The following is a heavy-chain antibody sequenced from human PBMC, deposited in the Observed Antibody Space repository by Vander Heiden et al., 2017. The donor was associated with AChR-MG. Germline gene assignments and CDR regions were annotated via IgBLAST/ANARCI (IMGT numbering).Heavy chain of an antibody. CDR1: GFTFSSHG. CDR2: ISYDGSNK. Sequence: QVQLVESGGGVVQPGRSLRLSCAASGFTFSSHGIHWVRQAPGKGLEWVAVISYDGSNKYYADSVKGRFTISRDNSKNTLYLQMNSLRAEDTAVYYCAKDGSLGYCSGGSCYFDYWGQGTLVTVSS. D-gene: IGHD2-15*01. CDR3: AKDGSLGYCSGGSCYFDY. J-gene: IGHJ4*02. V-gene: IGHV3-30*18.